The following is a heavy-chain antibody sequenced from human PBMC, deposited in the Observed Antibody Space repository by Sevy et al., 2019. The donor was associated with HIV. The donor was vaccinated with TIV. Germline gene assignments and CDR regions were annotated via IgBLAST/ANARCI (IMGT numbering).Heavy chain of an antibody. CDR3: AREGCTRPHDY. J-gene: IGHJ4*02. Sequence: GGSLRLSCAASGFAFYDYSMSWIRQAPGKGLEWVATLSFGCGKINYADSVKGRFTISRDNSKNSFYLQMDNLRVEDTALYYCAREGCTRPHDYWGQRTRVPVSS. V-gene: IGHV3-23*01. CDR1: GFAFYDYS. CDR2: LSFGCGKI. D-gene: IGHD2-8*01.